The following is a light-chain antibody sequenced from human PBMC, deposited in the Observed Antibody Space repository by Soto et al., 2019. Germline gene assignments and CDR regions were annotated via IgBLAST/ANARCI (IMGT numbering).Light chain of an antibody. J-gene: IGKJ4*01. Sequence: EIVLTQSPATLSVSPGERATLSCRASQSVSGNLAWYQQRPGQAPRLLIYGASTRATGIPARFSGSGSGTEFTLTISSLQSEDFAVYYCQQYNNWPPLTFGGGTKVEIK. CDR3: QQYNNWPPLT. CDR1: QSVSGN. CDR2: GAS. V-gene: IGKV3-15*01.